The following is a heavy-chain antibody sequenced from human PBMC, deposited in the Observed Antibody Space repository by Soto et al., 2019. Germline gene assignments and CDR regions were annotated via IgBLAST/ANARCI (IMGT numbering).Heavy chain of an antibody. CDR1: GFTFSSYS. J-gene: IGHJ3*02. V-gene: IGHV3-21*01. CDR2: ISSSSSYI. CDR3: AREGTRETGYDAFDI. D-gene: IGHD3-9*01. Sequence: GGSLRLSCAASGFTFSSYSMNWVRQAPGKGLEWVSSISSSSSYIYYADSVKGRFTISRDNAKNSLYLQMNSLRAEDTAVYYCAREGTRETGYDAFDIWGQGTMVTVSS.